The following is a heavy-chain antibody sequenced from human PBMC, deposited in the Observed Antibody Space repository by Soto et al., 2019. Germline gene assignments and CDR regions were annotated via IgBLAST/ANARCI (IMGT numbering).Heavy chain of an antibody. CDR1: GFTVSSNY. CDR3: ARAEAYYDFWSGYDYYYYGMDV. Sequence: GGSLRLSCAASGFTVSSNYMSWVRQAPGKGLEWVSVIYSGGSTYYADSVKDRFTISRDNSKNTLYLQMNSLRAEDTAVYYCARAEAYYDFWSGYDYYYYGMDVWGQGTTVTVSS. J-gene: IGHJ6*02. CDR2: IYSGGST. V-gene: IGHV3-53*01. D-gene: IGHD3-3*01.